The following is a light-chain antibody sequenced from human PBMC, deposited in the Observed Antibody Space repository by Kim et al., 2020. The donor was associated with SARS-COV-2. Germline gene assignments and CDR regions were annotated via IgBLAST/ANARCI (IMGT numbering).Light chain of an antibody. J-gene: IGLJ3*02. V-gene: IGLV1-44*01. CDR2: PHD. CDR3: AAWDVRLKAWV. CDR1: SS. Sequence: VSGPPGQRVTVSCSGASSVIWYQQLPKTAPKLLIYPHDQRPSGVPDRFSASKSDTSASLAISGLQSEDEGDYYCAAWDVRLKAWVFGGGTQLTVL.